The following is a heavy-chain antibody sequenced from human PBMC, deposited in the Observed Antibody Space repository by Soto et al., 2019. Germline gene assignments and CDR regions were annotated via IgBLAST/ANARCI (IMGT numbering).Heavy chain of an antibody. V-gene: IGHV1-2*02. CDR3: ARSLLDEYSSSWRSAYYGMDV. CDR1: GFTFSAYY. Sequence: GASVKVSCKASGFTFSAYYIYWVRQAPGQGVEWIGWINPNSGGTNNAQKFQGRVTMTRDTSTSTVYMELSALIPDDTAVYYCARSLLDEYSSSWRSAYYGMDVWGQGTTVTVSS. CDR2: INPNSGGT. D-gene: IGHD6-13*01. J-gene: IGHJ6*02.